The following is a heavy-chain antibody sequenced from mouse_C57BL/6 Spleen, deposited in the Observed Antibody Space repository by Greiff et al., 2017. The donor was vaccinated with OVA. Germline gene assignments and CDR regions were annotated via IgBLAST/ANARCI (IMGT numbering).Heavy chain of an antibody. CDR2: IDPSDSYT. Sequence: QVQLQQPGAELVMPGASVKLSCKASGFTFTSYWMHWVKQRPGQGLEWIGEIDPSDSYTNYNQKFKGKSTLTVDKSSSTAYMQLSSLTSEDAAVYYCAILRYPHAKYYWGKGTSVTVAT. CDR1: GFTFTSYW. CDR3: AILRYPHAKYY. D-gene: IGHD1-1*01. J-gene: IGHJ4*01. V-gene: IGHV1-69*01.